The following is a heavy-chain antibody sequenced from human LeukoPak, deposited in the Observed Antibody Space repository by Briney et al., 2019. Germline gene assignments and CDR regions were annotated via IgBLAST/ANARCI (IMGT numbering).Heavy chain of an antibody. J-gene: IGHJ4*02. D-gene: IGHD3-3*01. V-gene: IGHV1-69*13. CDR2: IIPIFGTA. Sequence: SVKVSCKASGGTFSSYAISWVRQAPGQGLEWMGGIIPIFGTANYAQKFQGRVTITADESTSTAYMELSSLRSEDTAVYYCARAGGYDFWSGYYPREAVAWYWGQGTLVTVSS. CDR1: GGTFSSYA. CDR3: ARAGGYDFWSGYYPREAVAWY.